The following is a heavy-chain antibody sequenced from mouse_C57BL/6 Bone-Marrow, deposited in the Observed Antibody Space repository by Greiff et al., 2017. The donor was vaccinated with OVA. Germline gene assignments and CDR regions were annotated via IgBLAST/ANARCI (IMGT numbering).Heavy chain of an antibody. Sequence: VQLQQSGPELVKPGASVKISCKASGYAFSSSWMNWVKQRPGTGLEWIGRIYPGDGDTNYNGKFKGKATLTADKSSSTAYMQLSSLTSEDSAVYFCARGMGWSLTGPLFFAYWGQGTLVTVSA. CDR2: IYPGDGDT. V-gene: IGHV1-82*01. J-gene: IGHJ3*01. CDR3: ARGMGWSLTGPLFFAY. CDR1: GYAFSSSW. D-gene: IGHD4-1*01.